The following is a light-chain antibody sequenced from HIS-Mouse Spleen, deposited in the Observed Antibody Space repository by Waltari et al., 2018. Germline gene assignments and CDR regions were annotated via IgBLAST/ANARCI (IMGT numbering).Light chain of an antibody. CDR3: QQYYSTPHT. CDR1: QSVLYSSNNTNY. J-gene: IGKJ2*01. CDR2: WAS. V-gene: IGKV4-1*01. Sequence: DIVMTQSPDSLAVSLGERATINCKSSQSVLYSSNNTNYLAWYQQKPGQPPKLLIYWASTRESGVPDRFSGSGSGTDFTLTISSLQAEDVAVYYCQQYYSTPHTFGQGTKLEIK.